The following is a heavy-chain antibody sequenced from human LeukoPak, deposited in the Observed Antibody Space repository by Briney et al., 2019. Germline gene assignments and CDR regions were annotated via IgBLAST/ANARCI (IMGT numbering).Heavy chain of an antibody. V-gene: IGHV4-34*01. CDR2: INHSGGT. CDR1: GGSFSGYY. J-gene: IGHJ6*03. D-gene: IGHD1-1*01. CDR3: ARGQLERLYYYYYYMDV. Sequence: SETLSLTCAVYGGSFSGYYWSWIRQPPGKGLEWIGEINHSGGTNYNPSLKSRVTISVDTSKNQFSLKLSSVTAADTAVYYCARGQLERLYYYYYYMDVWGKGTTVTVSS.